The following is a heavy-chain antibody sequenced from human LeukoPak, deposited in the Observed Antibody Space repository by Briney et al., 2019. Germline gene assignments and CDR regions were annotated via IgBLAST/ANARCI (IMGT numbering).Heavy chain of an antibody. CDR1: GYSISSGYY. D-gene: IGHD4-17*01. V-gene: IGHV4-38-2*02. CDR3: ARGRTTVTILYGSRRNWFDP. Sequence: SETLSLTCTVSGYSISSGYYWGWIRQPPGKGLEWIGSIYHSGSTYYNPSLKSRVTISVDTSKNQFSLKLSSVTAADTAVYYCARGRTTVTILYGSRRNWFDPWGQGTLVTVSS. J-gene: IGHJ5*02. CDR2: IYHSGST.